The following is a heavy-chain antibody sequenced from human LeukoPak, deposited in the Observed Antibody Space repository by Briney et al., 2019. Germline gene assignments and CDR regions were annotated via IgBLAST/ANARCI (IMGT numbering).Heavy chain of an antibody. V-gene: IGHV3-9*01. J-gene: IGHJ4*02. Sequence: GRSLRLSCAASGFTFDDYAMHWVRQAPGKGLEWVSGISWNSGSIGYADSVKGRFTISRDNAKNSLYLQMNSLRAEDTALYYCAKDIGAYYYDSSGPDYWGQGTLVTVPS. CDR2: ISWNSGSI. CDR3: AKDIGAYYYDSSGPDY. D-gene: IGHD3-22*01. CDR1: GFTFDDYA.